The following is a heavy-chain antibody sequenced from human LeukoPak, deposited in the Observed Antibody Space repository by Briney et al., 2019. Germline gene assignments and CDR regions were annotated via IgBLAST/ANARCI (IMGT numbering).Heavy chain of an antibody. J-gene: IGHJ5*02. CDR3: AKDQEPTSIAARNPLPNWFDP. Sequence: PGGSLRLSCAASGFTFSSYAMSWVRQAPGKGLEWVSAISGSGGSTYYADSVKGQFTISRDNSKNTLYLQMNSLRAEDTAVYYCAKDQEPTSIAARNPLPNWFDPWGQGTLVTVSS. D-gene: IGHD6-6*01. CDR1: GFTFSSYA. CDR2: ISGSGGST. V-gene: IGHV3-23*01.